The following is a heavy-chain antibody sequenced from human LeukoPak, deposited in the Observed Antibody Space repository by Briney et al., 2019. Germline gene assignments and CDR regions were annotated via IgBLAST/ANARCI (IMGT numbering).Heavy chain of an antibody. J-gene: IGHJ4*02. CDR3: ARTRYCSGGSCYDPYFDY. CDR1: GFTFSSYS. CDR2: ISSSGSTI. V-gene: IGHV3-48*04. D-gene: IGHD2-15*01. Sequence: PGGSLRLSCAASGFTFSSYSMNWVRQAPGKGLEWVSYISSSGSTIYYADSVKGRFTISRDNAKNSLYLQMNSLRAEDTAVYYCARTRYCSGGSCYDPYFDYWGQGTLVTVSS.